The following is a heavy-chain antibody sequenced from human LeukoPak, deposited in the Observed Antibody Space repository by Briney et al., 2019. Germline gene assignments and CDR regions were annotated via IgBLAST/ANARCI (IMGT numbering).Heavy chain of an antibody. Sequence: GASVKVSCKASGGTFSSYAISWVRQAPGQGLEWMGGIIPIFGTANYAQKFQGRVTITADESTSTAYMEVSSLRPEDTAVYYCARSLGFGYYGSGSYSGWFDPWGQGTLVTVSS. CDR2: IIPIFGTA. D-gene: IGHD3-10*01. V-gene: IGHV1-69*13. CDR3: ARSLGFGYYGSGSYSGWFDP. J-gene: IGHJ5*02. CDR1: GGTFSSYA.